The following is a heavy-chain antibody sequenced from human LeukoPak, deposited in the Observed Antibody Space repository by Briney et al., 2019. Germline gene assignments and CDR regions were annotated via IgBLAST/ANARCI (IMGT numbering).Heavy chain of an antibody. V-gene: IGHV3-48*01. CDR2: ISSSSSTI. CDR3: ARVLYYYGSGSDY. CDR1: GFTFSSYN. D-gene: IGHD3-10*01. Sequence: PGGSLRLSCAASGFTFSSYNMNWVRQAPGKGLEWVSYISSSSSTIYYADSVKGRFTISRDNAKNSLYLQMNSLRAEDTVVYYCARVLYYYGSGSDYWGQGTLVTVSS. J-gene: IGHJ4*02.